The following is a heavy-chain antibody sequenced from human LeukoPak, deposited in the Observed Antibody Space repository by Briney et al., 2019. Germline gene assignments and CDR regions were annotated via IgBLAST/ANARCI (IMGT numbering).Heavy chain of an antibody. CDR1: GFTFSSYG. CDR3: AKDSDYYDSSGYYH. Sequence: GGSLRLSCAASGFTFSSYGMHWVRQAPGKGLEWVAVIWYVGSNKYYADSVKGRFTISRDNSKNTLYLQMNSLRAEDTAVYYCAKDSDYYDSSGYYHWGQGTLVTVSS. J-gene: IGHJ5*02. V-gene: IGHV3-33*06. CDR2: IWYVGSNK. D-gene: IGHD3-22*01.